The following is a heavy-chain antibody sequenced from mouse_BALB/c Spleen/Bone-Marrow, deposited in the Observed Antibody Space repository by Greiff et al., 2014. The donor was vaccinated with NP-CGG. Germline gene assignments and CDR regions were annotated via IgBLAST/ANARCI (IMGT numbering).Heavy chain of an antibody. D-gene: IGHD2-14*01. CDR3: ASYRYAWYFDV. CDR1: GFNIKDTY. CDR2: IDPANGNT. Sequence: EVMLVESGAELVKPGASVKLSCTASGFNIKDTYMHWVKQRPEQGLEWIGRIDPANGNTKYDPKFQGKATITADTSSNTAYLQLSSLTSEDTAVYYCASYRYAWYFDVCGAGTTVTVSS. J-gene: IGHJ1*01. V-gene: IGHV14-3*02.